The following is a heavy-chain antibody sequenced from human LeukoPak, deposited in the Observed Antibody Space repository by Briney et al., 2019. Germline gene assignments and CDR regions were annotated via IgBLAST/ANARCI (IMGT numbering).Heavy chain of an antibody. D-gene: IGHD4-17*01. CDR3: ARGLYGDYGDY. CDR1: GGSISSGSYY. V-gene: IGHV4-61*02. Sequence: SETLSLTCTVSGGSISSGSYYWSWIRQPAGKGLEWIGRIYTSGSTNYNPSLKSRVTVSVDTSKNQFFLKLSSVTAADTAVYYCARGLYGDYGDYWGQGTLVTVSS. CDR2: IYTSGST. J-gene: IGHJ4*02.